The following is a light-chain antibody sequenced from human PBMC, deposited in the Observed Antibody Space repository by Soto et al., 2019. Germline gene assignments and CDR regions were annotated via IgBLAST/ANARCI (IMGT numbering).Light chain of an antibody. CDR3: QSYDSSLSGYV. J-gene: IGLJ1*01. Sequence: QSVLTQPPSVSLAPGQRVTISCTGSSSSIGAGYDVHWYQQLPGTAPKLLIYGNSNRPSRVPDRFSGSRSGTSASLAITGLQADDEADYYCQSYDSSLSGYVFGTGTKVTVL. CDR1: SSSIGAGYD. CDR2: GNS. V-gene: IGLV1-40*01.